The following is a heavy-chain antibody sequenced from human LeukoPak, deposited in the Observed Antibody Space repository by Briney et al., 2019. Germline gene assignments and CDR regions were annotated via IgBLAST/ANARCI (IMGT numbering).Heavy chain of an antibody. CDR1: GFTFSSYW. Sequence: GGSLRLSCAASGFTFSSYWMSRVRQAPGKGLEWVANIKQDGSEKYYVDSVKGRFTISRDNAKNSLYLQMNSLRAEDTAVYYCARDLCSGGSCYGYYYYYYMDVWGKGTTVTVSS. CDR2: IKQDGSEK. CDR3: ARDLCSGGSCYGYYYYYYMDV. V-gene: IGHV3-7*01. D-gene: IGHD2-15*01. J-gene: IGHJ6*03.